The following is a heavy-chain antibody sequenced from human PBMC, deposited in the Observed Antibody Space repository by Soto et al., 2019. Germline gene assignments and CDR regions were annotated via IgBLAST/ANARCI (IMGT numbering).Heavy chain of an antibody. Sequence: QPGGSLRLSCAASGFTFSSFWMHWVRQAPGKGLVWVSRINNDGSSTAYADSVKGRFTISRDNAKSTLYLQVTSLRAEDTAVYYCARDPLIGNTYYGLDVWGQGTTVTVSS. V-gene: IGHV3-74*01. CDR1: GFTFSSFW. CDR3: ARDPLIGNTYYGLDV. D-gene: IGHD2-21*01. CDR2: INNDGSST. J-gene: IGHJ6*02.